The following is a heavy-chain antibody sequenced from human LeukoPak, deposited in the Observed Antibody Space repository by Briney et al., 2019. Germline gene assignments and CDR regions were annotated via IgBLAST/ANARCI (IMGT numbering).Heavy chain of an antibody. CDR1: GFTFSSYA. J-gene: IGHJ4*02. D-gene: IGHD6-13*01. CDR3: AKGYSSSWYWLNY. CDR2: ISYDGSNK. V-gene: IGHV3-30*04. Sequence: GGSLRLSCAASGFTFSSYAMHWVRQAPGKGLEWVAVISYDGSNKYYADSVKGRFTISRDDSKNTLYLQMNSLRAEDTAVYYCAKGYSSSWYWLNYWGQGTLVTVSS.